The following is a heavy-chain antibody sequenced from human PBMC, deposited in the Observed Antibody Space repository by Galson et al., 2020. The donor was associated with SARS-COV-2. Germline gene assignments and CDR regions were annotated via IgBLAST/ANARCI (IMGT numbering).Heavy chain of an antibody. D-gene: IGHD3-9*01. CDR3: ARDTDSDWYYYGMDV. Sequence: GGSLRLSCAASGFTFSSYGMHWVRQAPGKGLEWVAVIWYDGSNKYYADSVKGRFTISRDNSKNTLYLQMNSLRAEDTAVYYCARDTDSDWYYYGMDVWGQGTTVTVSS. CDR1: GFTFSSYG. V-gene: IGHV3-33*01. CDR2: IWYDGSNK. J-gene: IGHJ6*02.